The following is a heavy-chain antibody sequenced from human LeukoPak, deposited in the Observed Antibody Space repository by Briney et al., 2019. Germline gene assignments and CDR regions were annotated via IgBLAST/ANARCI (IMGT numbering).Heavy chain of an antibody. Sequence: GGSLRLSCAASGLISSAYWMSWVRQAPGKGLEWVANIKQDGGEEYYVDSVKGRFTISRDNAKNSLYLQMNSLRAEDTAVYYCARTPPYFDYWGQGTLVTVSS. V-gene: IGHV3-7*01. J-gene: IGHJ4*02. CDR3: ARTPPYFDY. CDR2: IKQDGGEE. CDR1: GLISSAYW.